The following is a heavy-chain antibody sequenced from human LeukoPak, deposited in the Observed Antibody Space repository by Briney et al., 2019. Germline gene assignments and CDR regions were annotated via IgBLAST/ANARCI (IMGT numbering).Heavy chain of an antibody. Sequence: GGSLRLSCAASGFTFSSYGMHWVRQAPGKGLEWVAVIWYDGSNKYYADSVKGRFTISRDNSKNTLYLQMNSLRAEDTAVYYCARSPGYCSSTSCYTRNYYYYMDVWGKGTTVTVSS. CDR1: GFTFSSYG. D-gene: IGHD2-2*02. CDR3: ARSPGYCSSTSCYTRNYYYYMDV. CDR2: IWYDGSNK. V-gene: IGHV3-33*01. J-gene: IGHJ6*03.